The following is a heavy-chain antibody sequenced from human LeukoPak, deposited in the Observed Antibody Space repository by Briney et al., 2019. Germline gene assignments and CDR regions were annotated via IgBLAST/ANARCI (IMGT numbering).Heavy chain of an antibody. V-gene: IGHV4-39*01. CDR2: TSYSGNT. Sequence: PSETLSLTCTVSGGSIISSDYHWGWVRQPPGKGLEWIGTTSYSGNTDYNPSLRSRVTISVDTSNNQFSLRLGSVTAADTAVYHCARHCCSAPSKRVFDIWGQGTMVTVSS. D-gene: IGHD2-15*01. CDR3: ARHCCSAPSKRVFDI. CDR1: GGSIISSDYH. J-gene: IGHJ3*02.